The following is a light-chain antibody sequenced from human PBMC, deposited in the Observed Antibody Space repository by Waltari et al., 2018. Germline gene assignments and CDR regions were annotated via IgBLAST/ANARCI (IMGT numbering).Light chain of an antibody. J-gene: IGLJ2*01. CDR2: EDT. CDR3: QVWVQSDHRVV. V-gene: IGLV3-21*02. Sequence: SYVLTQPPSMSVAPGQTATVTCGGDNLVAKSVHWYQQRAGQAPVLVIFEDTDRPAGIPERFSGSNSDNTATLTIKRVEAGDEADYFCQVWVQSDHRVVFGGGTRLTVL. CDR1: NLVAKS.